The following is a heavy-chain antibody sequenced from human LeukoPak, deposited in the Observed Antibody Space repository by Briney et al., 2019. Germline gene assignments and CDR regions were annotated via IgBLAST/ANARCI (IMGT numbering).Heavy chain of an antibody. D-gene: IGHD3-16*01. CDR3: ARETSQKGAHYMDV. CDR1: GGSISSYY. V-gene: IGHV4-4*07. J-gene: IGHJ6*03. CDR2: IYTSGST. Sequence: SETLSLTCTVSGGSISSYYWSWIRQPAGKGLEWIGRIYTSGSTNYNPSLKSRVSMSVDTSKNQFSLKLSSVTAADTAVYYCARETSQKGAHYMDVWGKGTTVTISS.